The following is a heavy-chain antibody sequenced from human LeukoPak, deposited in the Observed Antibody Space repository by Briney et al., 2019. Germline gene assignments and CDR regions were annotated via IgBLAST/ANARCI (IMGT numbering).Heavy chain of an antibody. CDR1: GGSFSGYY. D-gene: IGHD3-22*01. CDR2: INHSGST. J-gene: IGHJ6*03. Sequence: SETLSLTCAVYGGSFSGYYWSWIRQPPGKGLEWIGEINHSGSTYYNPSLKSRVTISVDTSKNQFSLKLSSVTAADTAVYYCARGNNYYDSSGYYYADYYYYYMDVWGKGTTVTVSS. V-gene: IGHV4-34*01. CDR3: ARGNNYYDSSGYYYADYYYYYMDV.